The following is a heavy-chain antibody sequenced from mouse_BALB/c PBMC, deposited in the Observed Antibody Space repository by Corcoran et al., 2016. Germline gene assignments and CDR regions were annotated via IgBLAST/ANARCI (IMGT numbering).Heavy chain of an antibody. CDR1: GYTFSNYG. CDR3: ARFYYDYRDFDY. D-gene: IGHD2-4*01. J-gene: IGHJ2*01. V-gene: IGHV9-3-1*01. CDR2: INTYIGEP. Sequence: QIQLVQSGPELKKPGETVKISCKASGYTFSNYGMNWVKQAPGKGLKWMGWINTYIGEPTYADDFKGRFAFSLETSASTAYLQINNLKNEDTATYFCARFYYDYRDFDYWGQGTTLTVSS.